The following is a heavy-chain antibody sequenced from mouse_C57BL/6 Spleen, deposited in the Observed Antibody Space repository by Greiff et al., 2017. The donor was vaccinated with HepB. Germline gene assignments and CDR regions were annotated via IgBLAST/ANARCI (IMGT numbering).Heavy chain of an antibody. CDR1: GYTFTSYW. CDR3: ARLEDYYGTSYYFDY. D-gene: IGHD1-1*01. Sequence: QVQLQQPGAELVKPGASVKLSCKASGYTFTSYWMHWVKQRPGQGLEWIGMIHPNSGSTNYNEKFKSKATLTVDKSSSTAYMQLSSLTSEDSAVYYCARLEDYYGTSYYFDYWGQGTTLTVSS. J-gene: IGHJ2*01. V-gene: IGHV1-64*01. CDR2: IHPNSGST.